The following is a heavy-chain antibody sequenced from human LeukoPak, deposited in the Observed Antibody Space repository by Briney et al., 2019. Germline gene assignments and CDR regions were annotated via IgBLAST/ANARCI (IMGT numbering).Heavy chain of an antibody. CDR2: ISAYNGNT. D-gene: IGHD3-22*01. CDR1: GYTFTSYG. CDR3: ARARGYYYDCSAGAADY. V-gene: IGHV1-18*01. Sequence: ASVKVSCKASGYTFTSYGISWVRQAPGQGLEWMGWISAYNGNTNYAQKLQGRVTMTTDTSTSTAYMELRSLRSDDTAVYYCARARGYYYDCSAGAADYWGQGTLVTVSS. J-gene: IGHJ4*02.